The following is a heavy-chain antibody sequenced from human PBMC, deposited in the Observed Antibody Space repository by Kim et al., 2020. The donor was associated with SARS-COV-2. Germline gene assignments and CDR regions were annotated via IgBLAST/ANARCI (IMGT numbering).Heavy chain of an antibody. CDR2: T. Sequence: TYYADSVKGRFTISRDNAKNTVYLEMNSLRAEDTAVYYCASSGWVRSFDPWGQGTLVTVSS. V-gene: IGHV3-11*03. D-gene: IGHD6-19*01. CDR3: ASSGWVRSFDP. J-gene: IGHJ5*02.